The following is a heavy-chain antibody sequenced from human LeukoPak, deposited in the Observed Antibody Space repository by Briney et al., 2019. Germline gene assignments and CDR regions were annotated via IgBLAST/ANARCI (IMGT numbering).Heavy chain of an antibody. CDR1: GYTLTELS. CDR2: FDPEDGET. V-gene: IGHV1-24*01. J-gene: IGHJ5*02. D-gene: IGHD1-14*01. CDR3: ATDLNRKGVAPFP. Sequence: ASVKVSCKVSGYTLTELSMHWVRQAPGKGLQRMGGFDPEDGETIYAQTFQGRVTMTEDTSTDTAYMELSSLRSEDTAVYYCATDLNRKGVAPFPWGQGTLVTVSS.